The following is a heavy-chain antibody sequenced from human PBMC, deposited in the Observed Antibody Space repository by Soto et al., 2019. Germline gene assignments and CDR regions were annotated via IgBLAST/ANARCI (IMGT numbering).Heavy chain of an antibody. V-gene: IGHV3-23*01. J-gene: IGHJ4*02. CDR2: ISGSGGST. Sequence: GGSLRLSCAASGFTFSSYAMSWVRQAPGKGLEWVSAISGSGGSTYYADSVKGRFTISRDNSKNTLYLQMNSLSAEDTAVYYCAKVRITMVRGVDGGYYFDYWGQGTLVTVSS. D-gene: IGHD3-10*01. CDR1: GFTFSSYA. CDR3: AKVRITMVRGVDGGYYFDY.